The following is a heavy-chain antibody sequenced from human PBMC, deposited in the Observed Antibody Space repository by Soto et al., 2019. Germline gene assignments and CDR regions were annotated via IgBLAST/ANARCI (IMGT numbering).Heavy chain of an antibody. CDR2: FRSGGDDDTT. J-gene: IGHJ4*02. CDR3: AKKVNSGSGSQFFDY. V-gene: IGHV3-23*01. CDR1: GFTFSSYS. D-gene: IGHD3-10*01. Sequence: SGGSLRLSCAASGFTFSSYSMSWVRQAPGKGLEWVSGFRSGGDDDTTYYADSVRGRFTISRDNSKNTLFLQMKSLRVEDTAIYYCAKKVNSGSGSQFFDYWGQGTLVTVSS.